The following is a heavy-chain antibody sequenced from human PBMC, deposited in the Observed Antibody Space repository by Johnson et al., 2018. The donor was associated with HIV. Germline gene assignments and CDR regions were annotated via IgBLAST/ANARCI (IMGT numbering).Heavy chain of an antibody. J-gene: IGHJ3*02. CDR2: ISYDGSNK. CDR1: GFTFSDYY. CDR3: ARDRGAYCGGDCYGAFDI. D-gene: IGHD2-21*02. V-gene: IGHV3-30*03. Sequence: QVQLVESGGGLVKPGGSLRLSCATSGFTFSDYYMSWIRQAPGKGLEWVAVISYDGSNKYYADSVKGRFTISRDNSKNTLYLQMNSLRAEDTAEYYCARDRGAYCGGDCYGAFDIWGQGTMVTVSS.